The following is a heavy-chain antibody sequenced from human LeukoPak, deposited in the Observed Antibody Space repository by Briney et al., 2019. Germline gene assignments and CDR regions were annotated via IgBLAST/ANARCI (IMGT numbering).Heavy chain of an antibody. CDR3: ARHSSEAGAPFDY. J-gene: IGHJ4*02. CDR1: GFTFSDHH. D-gene: IGHD6-13*01. Sequence: GSLRLSCAASGFTFSDHHVDWVRQAPGQGLESIGSIYYSGSTYYNPSLKSRVTISVDTSKNQFSLKLSSVTAADTAVYYCARHSSEAGAPFDYWGQGTLVTVSS. CDR2: IYYSGST. V-gene: IGHV4-39*01.